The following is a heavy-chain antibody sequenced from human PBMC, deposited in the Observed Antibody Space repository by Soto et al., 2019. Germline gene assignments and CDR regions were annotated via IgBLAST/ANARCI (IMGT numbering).Heavy chain of an antibody. CDR2: ISTEPHGAAT. Sequence: GGSLRLSCAASGFTFSSYAMSWVRQAPGKGLEWVGFISTEPHGAATQYAASVKGRFTITRDDSKRIVDLQMSSLKTEDTAIYYCSRKVTLSGVVLPTHWFDSWGQGALVTVSS. J-gene: IGHJ5*01. CDR3: SRKVTLSGVVLPTHWFDS. V-gene: IGHV3-49*04. CDR1: GFTFSSYA. D-gene: IGHD3-3*01.